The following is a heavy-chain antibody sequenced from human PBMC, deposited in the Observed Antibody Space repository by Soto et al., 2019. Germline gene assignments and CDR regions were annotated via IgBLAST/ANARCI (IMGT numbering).Heavy chain of an antibody. J-gene: IGHJ6*02. Sequence: SETLSLTCTVSGSPITTFYWSWIRLSPDKGLEFIGFFYHGGSTHYNPSLKSRVTISVDTSKNQFSLKLSSVTAADTAVYYCARDESITIFGVVTGYYGMDVWGQGTTVTVSS. CDR1: GSPITTFY. V-gene: IGHV4-59*13. CDR2: FYHGGST. CDR3: ARDESITIFGVVTGYYGMDV. D-gene: IGHD3-3*01.